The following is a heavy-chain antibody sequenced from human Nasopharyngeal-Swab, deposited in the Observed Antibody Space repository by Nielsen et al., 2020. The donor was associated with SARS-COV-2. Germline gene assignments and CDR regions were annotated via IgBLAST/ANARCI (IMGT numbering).Heavy chain of an antibody. D-gene: IGHD5-18*01. CDR3: ARTVDTAMVYYFDY. CDR1: GGSILSSTYY. J-gene: IGHJ4*02. CDR2: IYYSGAT. V-gene: IGHV4-39*07. Sequence: GSLRLSCTVSGGSILSSTYYWGWIRQPPGKGLEWIGRIYYSGATYYNPPLKNRLTMSVDMSKNQFSLKLSSVTAADTAVYYCARTVDTAMVYYFDYWGQGTLVTVSS.